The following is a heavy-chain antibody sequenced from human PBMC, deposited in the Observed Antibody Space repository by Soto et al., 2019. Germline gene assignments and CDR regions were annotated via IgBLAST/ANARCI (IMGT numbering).Heavy chain of an antibody. J-gene: IGHJ6*02. CDR1: GGSISSYY. V-gene: IGHV4-59*01. Sequence: PSETLSLTCTVSGGSISSYYWSWIRQPPGKGLEWIGYIYYSGSTNYNPSLKSRVTISVDTSKNQFSLKLSSVTAADTAVYYCTRTDIDGVVPAAYYYYGMDVWGQGTTVTVSS. CDR3: TRTDIDGVVPAAYYYYGMDV. CDR2: IYYSGST. D-gene: IGHD2-2*01.